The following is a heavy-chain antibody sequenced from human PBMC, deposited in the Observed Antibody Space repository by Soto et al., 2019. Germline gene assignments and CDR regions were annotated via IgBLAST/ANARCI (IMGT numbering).Heavy chain of an antibody. J-gene: IGHJ4*02. V-gene: IGHV3-23*01. CDR1: GFTFSSYA. CDR2: ISGSGGST. Sequence: VQLLESGGGLVQPGGSLRLSCAASGFTFSSYAMSWVRQAPGKGLEWVSAISGSGGSTYYADSVKGRFTISRDNSKNTLYLQMNSLRAEDTAVYYCAKDRGMVRGDIGFCDYWGQGTLVTVSS. CDR3: AKDRGMVRGDIGFCDY. D-gene: IGHD3-10*01.